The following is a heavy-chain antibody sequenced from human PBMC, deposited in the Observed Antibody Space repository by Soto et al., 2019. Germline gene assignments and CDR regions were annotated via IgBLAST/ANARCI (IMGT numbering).Heavy chain of an antibody. J-gene: IGHJ4*02. V-gene: IGHV5-51*01. Sequence: GESLKISCKGSGYSFTSYWIGWVRQMPGKGLEWMGIIYPGDSDTRYSPSFQGQVTISADKSISTAYLQWSSLKASDTAMYYCARPGYYDSSGYYSIDYWGQGTLVTVSP. CDR3: ARPGYYDSSGYYSIDY. CDR2: IYPGDSDT. CDR1: GYSFTSYW. D-gene: IGHD3-22*01.